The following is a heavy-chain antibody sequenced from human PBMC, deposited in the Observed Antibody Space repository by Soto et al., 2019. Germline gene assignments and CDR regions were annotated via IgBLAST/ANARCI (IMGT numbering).Heavy chain of an antibody. CDR3: ARTDCSSTRCYNYYYYGMDV. CDR2: INPGNGDT. D-gene: IGHD2-2*01. J-gene: IGHJ6*02. Sequence: QVQLVQSGTEVKKPGASVKVSCKTSGYSFTKYGLHWVRQAPGQRLEWMGWINPGNGDTKYSQKVQGRVTITRDTSATTAYMELSSLRSEDSAVFYCARTDCSSTRCYNYYYYGMDVWGQGTTVTVSS. CDR1: GYSFTKYG. V-gene: IGHV1-3*01.